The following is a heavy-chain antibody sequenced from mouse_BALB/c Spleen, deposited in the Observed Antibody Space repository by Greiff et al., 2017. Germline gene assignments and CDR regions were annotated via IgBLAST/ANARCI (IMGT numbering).Heavy chain of an antibody. CDR2: INSNGGST. Sequence: EVKVEESGGGLVQPGGSLKLYCAASGFTFSSYGMSWVRQTPDKRLELVATINSNGGSTYYPDSVKGRFTISRDNAKNTLYLQMSSLKSEDTAMYYCAREGYYGSSEGFAYWGQGTLVTVSA. J-gene: IGHJ3*01. D-gene: IGHD1-1*01. CDR1: GFTFSSYG. V-gene: IGHV5-6-3*01. CDR3: AREGYYGSSEGFAY.